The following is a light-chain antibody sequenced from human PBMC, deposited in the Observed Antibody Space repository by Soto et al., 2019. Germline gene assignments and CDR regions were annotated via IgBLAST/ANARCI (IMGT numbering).Light chain of an antibody. CDR2: DTS. V-gene: IGKV3-11*01. Sequence: ESVLTQSPATLSLYPGEGATLSCRASQNISKYLAWYQQKPGQAPRLLIYDTSNKAPGIPARFSGSGSGTDFTLTISRLETEDLAVYYCLQRSNRPRTFGQGTKVEIK. J-gene: IGKJ1*01. CDR3: LQRSNRPRT. CDR1: QNISKY.